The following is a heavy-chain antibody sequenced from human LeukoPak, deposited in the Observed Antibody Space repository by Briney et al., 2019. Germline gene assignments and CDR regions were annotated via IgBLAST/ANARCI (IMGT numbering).Heavy chain of an antibody. Sequence: KSSETLSLTCAVYGGSFSGYYWSWIRQPPGKGLEWIGEINHSGSANYNPPLKSRVTLSIDKSKNQFSLNVNSVTAADTAVYYCARARRDSGYYKVDYWGQGTLVTVSS. J-gene: IGHJ4*02. D-gene: IGHD3-3*01. CDR1: GGSFSGYY. CDR2: INHSGSA. V-gene: IGHV4-34*01. CDR3: ARARRDSGYYKVDY.